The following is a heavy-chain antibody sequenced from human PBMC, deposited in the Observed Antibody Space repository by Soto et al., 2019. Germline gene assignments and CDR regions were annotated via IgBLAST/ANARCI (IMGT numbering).Heavy chain of an antibody. CDR2: ISYDGSNK. D-gene: IGHD5-18*01. J-gene: IGHJ4*02. CDR3: ARGIQLWLELDY. CDR1: GFIVSSNY. V-gene: IGHV3-30-3*01. Sequence: LRLSCAASGFIVSSNYMHWVRQAPGKGLEWVAVISYDGSNKYYADSVKGRFTISRDNSKNTLYLQMNSLRAEDTAVYYCARGIQLWLELDYWGQGTLVTVSS.